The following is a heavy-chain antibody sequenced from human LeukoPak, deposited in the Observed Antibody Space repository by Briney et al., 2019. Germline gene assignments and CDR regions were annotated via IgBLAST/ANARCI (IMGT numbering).Heavy chain of an antibody. V-gene: IGHV3-23*01. D-gene: IGHD1-26*01. CDR1: GFTFSSYA. J-gene: IGHJ4*02. Sequence: PGGSLRLSCAASGFTFSSYAMSWVRQAPGKGLEWVSAISGSGGSTYYADSVKGRFTISRDNSKNTLYLQMNSLRAEDTAVYYCAKGLRWELLSDYFDYWGQGTLVTVSS. CDR3: AKGLRWELLSDYFDY. CDR2: ISGSGGST.